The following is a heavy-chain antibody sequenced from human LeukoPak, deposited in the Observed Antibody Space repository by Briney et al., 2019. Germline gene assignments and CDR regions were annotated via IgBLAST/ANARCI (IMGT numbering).Heavy chain of an antibody. J-gene: IGHJ6*03. Sequence: PSETLSLTCTVSGGSISSYYWSWIRQPPGKGLEWIGYIYYSGSTNYNPSLKSRVTISVDTSKNQFSLKLSSVTAADTAVYYCARVTNYYGSGSYYPGSYYYYYMDVWGKGTTVTISS. D-gene: IGHD3-10*01. CDR3: ARVTNYYGSGSYYPGSYYYYYMDV. CDR2: IYYSGST. CDR1: GGSISSYY. V-gene: IGHV4-59*01.